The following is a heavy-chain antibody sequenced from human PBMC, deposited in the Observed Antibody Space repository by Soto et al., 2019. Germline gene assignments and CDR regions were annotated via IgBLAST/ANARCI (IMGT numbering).Heavy chain of an antibody. D-gene: IGHD3-22*01. CDR3: ARDSSGYYQWGMYYYGMDV. CDR1: GFTVSSNY. CDR2: IYSGGST. J-gene: IGHJ6*02. V-gene: IGHV3-53*01. Sequence: PGGSLRLSCAASGFTVSSNYMSWVRQAPGKGLEWVSVIYSGGSTYYADSVKGRFTISRDNSKNTLYLQMNSLRAEDTAVYYCARDSSGYYQWGMYYYGMDVWGQGTKVTVSS.